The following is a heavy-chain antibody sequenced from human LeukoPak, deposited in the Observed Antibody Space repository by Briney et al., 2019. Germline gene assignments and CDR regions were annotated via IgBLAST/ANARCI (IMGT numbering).Heavy chain of an antibody. D-gene: IGHD5-12*01. Sequence: GGSLRLSCAASGFTFSSYAMHWARQAPGKGLEGVAVISYDGSNKYYADSVKGRFTISRDNSKNTLYLQMNSLRAEDTAVYYCAREVEDVRWLRLYNWFDPWGQGTLVTVSS. CDR3: AREVEDVRWLRLYNWFDP. V-gene: IGHV3-30*04. CDR1: GFTFSSYA. J-gene: IGHJ5*02. CDR2: ISYDGSNK.